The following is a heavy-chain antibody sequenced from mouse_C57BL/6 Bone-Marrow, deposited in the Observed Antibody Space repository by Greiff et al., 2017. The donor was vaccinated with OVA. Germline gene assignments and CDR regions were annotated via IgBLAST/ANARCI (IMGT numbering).Heavy chain of an antibody. D-gene: IGHD1-1*02. J-gene: IGHJ2*01. CDR1: GFTFSDYY. CDR3: ARVEPGPDY. Sequence: EVMLVESEGGLVQPGSSMKLSCTASGFTFSDYYMAWVRQVPEKGLEWVANINYDGSSTYYLDSLKSRFIISRDNAKNILYLQMSSLKSEDTATYYCARVEPGPDYWGQGTTLTVSS. CDR2: INYDGSST. V-gene: IGHV5-16*01.